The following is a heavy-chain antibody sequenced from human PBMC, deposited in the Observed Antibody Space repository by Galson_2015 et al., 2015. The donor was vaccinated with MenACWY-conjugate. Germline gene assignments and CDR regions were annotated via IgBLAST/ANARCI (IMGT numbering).Heavy chain of an antibody. J-gene: IGHJ4*02. D-gene: IGHD6-6*01. CDR2: IKEDGTKT. V-gene: IGHV3-7*03. CDR1: GFIFSNYW. Sequence: SLRLSCAPSGFIFSNYWMSWVRQAPGRGPEWVANIKEDGTKTYYVDSLKGLFTISRDNAKNSVYLQMSSLGAEDTAVYYCARIGYSSSSFDYWGQGTPVTVSS. CDR3: ARIGYSSSSFDY.